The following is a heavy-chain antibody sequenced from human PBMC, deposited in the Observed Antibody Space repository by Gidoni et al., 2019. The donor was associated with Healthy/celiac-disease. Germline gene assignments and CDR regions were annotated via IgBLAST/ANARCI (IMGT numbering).Heavy chain of an antibody. CDR2: ISGSGGST. CDR1: GFTFSSYA. Sequence: EVQLLESGGGLVQPGGSLRLSCAASGFTFSSYAMSWVRQATGKGLEWVSAISGSGGSTYYADSVKGRFTISRDNSKNTLYLQMNSLRAEDTAVYYCARLDYGDSAFDPWGQGTLVTVSS. J-gene: IGHJ5*02. CDR3: ARLDYGDSAFDP. V-gene: IGHV3-23*01. D-gene: IGHD4-17*01.